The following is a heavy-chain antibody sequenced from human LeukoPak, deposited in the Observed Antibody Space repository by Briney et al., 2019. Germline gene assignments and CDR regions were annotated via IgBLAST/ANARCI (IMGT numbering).Heavy chain of an antibody. V-gene: IGHV3-21*01. D-gene: IGHD1-26*01. CDR1: GFTFSSYS. CDR3: ARGPSGYYYYYYMDV. J-gene: IGHJ6*03. CDR2: ISSSSSYI. Sequence: GESLKISCAASGFTFSSYSMNWVRQAPGKGLEWVSSISSSSSYIYYADSVKGRFTISRDNAKNSLYLQMNSLRAEDTAVYYCARGPSGYYYYYYMDVWGKGTTVTVSS.